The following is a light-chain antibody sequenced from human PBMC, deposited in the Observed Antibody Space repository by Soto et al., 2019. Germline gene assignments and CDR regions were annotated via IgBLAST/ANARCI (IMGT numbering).Light chain of an antibody. CDR1: YNL. V-gene: IGLV2-14*02. J-gene: IGLJ1*01. Sequence: QSALTQPASVSGSPGQSITISCSGTYNLVSWYQQHPGKAPKLMIFEVNKRPSGVSYRFSGSKSGNTASLTISGLQAEDEADYYCSSYTSSSTLYVFGTGTKVTVL. CDR2: EVN. CDR3: SSYTSSSTLYV.